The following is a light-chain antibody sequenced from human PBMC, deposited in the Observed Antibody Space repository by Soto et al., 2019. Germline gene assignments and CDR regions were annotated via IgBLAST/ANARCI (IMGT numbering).Light chain of an antibody. CDR2: DAS. CDR3: QQYNSYRIT. V-gene: IGKV1-5*01. Sequence: DIQITQPPSTLSASVGDRVTITCRASQSISSWLAWYQQKPGKAPKLLIYDASTLESGVPSRFSGSGSGTEFTLTISSLQPDDFATYYCQQYNSYRITFGQGTRLEI. J-gene: IGKJ5*01. CDR1: QSISSW.